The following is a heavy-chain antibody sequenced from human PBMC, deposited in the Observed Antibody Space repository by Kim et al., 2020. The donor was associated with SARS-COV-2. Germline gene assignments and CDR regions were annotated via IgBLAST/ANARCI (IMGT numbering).Heavy chain of an antibody. V-gene: IGHV7-4-1*02. CDR1: GYTFTSYA. Sequence: ASVKVSCKASGYTFTSYAMNWVRQAPGQGLEWMGWINTNTGNPTYAQGFTGRFVFSLDTSVSTAYLQISSLKAEDTAVYYCTTYYYDSSGPYYFDYWGQGTLVTVSS. D-gene: IGHD3-22*01. J-gene: IGHJ4*02. CDR2: INTNTGNP. CDR3: TTYYYDSSGPYYFDY.